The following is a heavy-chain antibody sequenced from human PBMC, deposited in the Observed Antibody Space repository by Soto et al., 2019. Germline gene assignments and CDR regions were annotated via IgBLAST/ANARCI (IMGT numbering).Heavy chain of an antibody. V-gene: IGHV4-59*01. Sequence: SETLSLTCTVSGGSISSYYWSWIRQPPGKGLEWIGYIYYSGSTNYNPSLKSRVTISVDTPKNQFSLKLSSVTAADTAVYYCARDYYGSGSPPLGYWGQGTLVTVSS. D-gene: IGHD3-10*01. J-gene: IGHJ4*02. CDR3: ARDYYGSGSPPLGY. CDR1: GGSISSYY. CDR2: IYYSGST.